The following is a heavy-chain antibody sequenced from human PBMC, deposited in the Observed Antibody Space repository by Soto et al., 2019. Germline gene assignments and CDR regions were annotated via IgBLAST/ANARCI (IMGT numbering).Heavy chain of an antibody. CDR2: IYYSGST. CDR1: GDSITSNSYF. D-gene: IGHD6-13*01. Sequence: SETLSLTCAVAGDSITSNSYFWAWIHQPPGKGLEWIGSIYYSGSTYHNPSLKSRVTISVDTSKNQFSLKLSSVTAADTAVYYCARIAGIAAAGTFYYYYYGMDVWGQGTTVTVSS. V-gene: IGHV4-39*01. J-gene: IGHJ6*02. CDR3: ARIAGIAAAGTFYYYYYGMDV.